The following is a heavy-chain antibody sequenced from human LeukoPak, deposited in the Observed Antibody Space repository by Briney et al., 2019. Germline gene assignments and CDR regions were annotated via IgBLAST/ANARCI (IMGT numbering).Heavy chain of an antibody. CDR1: GFTFSSYG. V-gene: IGHV3-30-3*01. CDR3: ARDRSGGWALDY. CDR2: ISYDGSSK. D-gene: IGHD3-10*01. J-gene: IGHJ4*02. Sequence: GGSLRLSCAASGFTFSSYGMHWVRQAPGKGLEWVAVISYDGSSKYHADSVKGRFTISRDNSKNTLYLQMNSLRAEDTAVYCCARDRSGGWALDYWGQGTLVTVSS.